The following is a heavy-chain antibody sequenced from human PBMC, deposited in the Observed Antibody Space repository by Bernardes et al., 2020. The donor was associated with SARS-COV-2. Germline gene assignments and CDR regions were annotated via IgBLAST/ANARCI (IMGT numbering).Heavy chain of an antibody. CDR1: GFTFSSYV. V-gene: IGHV3-23*01. CDR3: ARDLTIMGMDI. J-gene: IGHJ6*02. Sequence: GGCLSLTCAASGFTFSSYVMSWVRQAPGKGLEWVSGFTGTGGGGTHYADSVKGRFTISRDNSKNTVYLQMNSLRPEDTAVYYCARDLTIMGMDIWGHGTTVKVSS. CDR2: FTGTGGGGT. D-gene: IGHD5-12*01.